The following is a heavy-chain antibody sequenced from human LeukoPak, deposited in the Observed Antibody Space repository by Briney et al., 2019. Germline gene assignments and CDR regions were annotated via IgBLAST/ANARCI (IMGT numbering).Heavy chain of an antibody. CDR1: GGTFSSYA. CDR3: ARGRGEGYSYGRYYFDY. V-gene: IGHV1-8*03. Sequence: ASVKVSCKASGGTFSSYAISWVRQAPGQGLEWMGWVDPNSGNTAYSQKFQGRVTITRNTSISTAYMELSSLRSEDTAVYYCARGRGEGYSYGRYYFDYWGQGTLVTVSS. CDR2: VDPNSGNT. J-gene: IGHJ4*02. D-gene: IGHD5-18*01.